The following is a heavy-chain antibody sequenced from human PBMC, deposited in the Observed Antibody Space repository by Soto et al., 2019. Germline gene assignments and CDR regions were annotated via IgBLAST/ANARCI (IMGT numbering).Heavy chain of an antibody. D-gene: IGHD3-22*01. J-gene: IGHJ6*02. Sequence: PGGSLSLSCAASGFTFSTYWMSWVRQAPGRGLEWVANIKEDGSEKYYVDSVEGRFTISRDNAKNSLYLQMTSLRAEDTALYYSARGWGYFDSSGFPYLYAMDVWGQGTTVTVSS. CDR1: GFTFSTYW. CDR3: ARGWGYFDSSGFPYLYAMDV. CDR2: IKEDGSEK. V-gene: IGHV3-7*01.